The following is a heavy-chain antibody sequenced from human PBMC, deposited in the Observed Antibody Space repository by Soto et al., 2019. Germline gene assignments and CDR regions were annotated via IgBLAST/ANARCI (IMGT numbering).Heavy chain of an antibody. J-gene: IGHJ4*02. CDR3: ASSIAVAGTANY. V-gene: IGHV3-23*01. CDR1: GFTFSSYA. CDR2: ISGSGGST. Sequence: GGSLRLSCAASGFTFSSYAMSWVRQAPGKGLEWVSAISGSGGSTYYADSVKGRFTISRDNPKNTLYLQMNSLRAEDTAVYYCASSIAVAGTANYWGQGTLVTVSS. D-gene: IGHD6-19*01.